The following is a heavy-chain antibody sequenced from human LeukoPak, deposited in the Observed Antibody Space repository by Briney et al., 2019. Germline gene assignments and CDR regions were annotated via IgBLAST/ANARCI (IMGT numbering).Heavy chain of an antibody. Sequence: PLETLSLTCTVSGDSIDSYYLSWIRQPLGEGLQWIGYVFYSGPTNYDASLRSRVAISVDRSKNQFSLKLTSVSAADTAVYYCAGRSARYFDSWGQGPLVTVSS. J-gene: IGHJ4*02. D-gene: IGHD1-26*01. CDR3: AGRSARYFDS. V-gene: IGHV4-59*01. CDR1: GDSIDSYY. CDR2: VFYSGPT.